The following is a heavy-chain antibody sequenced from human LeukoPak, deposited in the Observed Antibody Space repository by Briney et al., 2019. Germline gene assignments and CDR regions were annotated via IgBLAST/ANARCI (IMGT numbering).Heavy chain of an antibody. V-gene: IGHV1-69*06. J-gene: IGHJ6*03. CDR1: GGTFISYA. CDR3: ARDHGGDYMDV. Sequence: SSVNVSCMASGGTFISYAISWVRQAPGQGLEWMGGIIPIFGTANYAQKFQGRVTINADKSTSKAYMELSSLRSEDTAVYYCARDHGGDYMDVWGKGTTVTVSS. CDR2: IIPIFGTA.